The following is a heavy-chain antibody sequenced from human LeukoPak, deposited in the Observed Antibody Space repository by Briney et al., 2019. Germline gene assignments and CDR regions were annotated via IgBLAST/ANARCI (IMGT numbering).Heavy chain of an antibody. J-gene: IGHJ4*02. CDR2: IYYSGST. D-gene: IGHD6-6*01. Sequence: KASETLSLTCTVSGGSISSSSYYWGWIRQPPGKGLEWIGSIYYSGSTYYNPSLKSRVTISVDTSKNQFSLKLSSVTAADTAVYYCARSSIAARPLDYWGQGTLVTASS. CDR1: GGSISSSSYY. V-gene: IGHV4-39*01. CDR3: ARSSIAARPLDY.